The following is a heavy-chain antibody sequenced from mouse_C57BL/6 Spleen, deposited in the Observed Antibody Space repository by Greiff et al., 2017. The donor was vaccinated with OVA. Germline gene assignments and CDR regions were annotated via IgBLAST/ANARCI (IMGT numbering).Heavy chain of an antibody. CDR3: AREKNYGNLDAMDY. CDR1: GYAFSSSW. V-gene: IGHV1-82*01. CDR2: IYPGDGDT. D-gene: IGHD2-1*01. J-gene: IGHJ4*01. Sequence: VQLQQSGPELVKPGASVKISCKASGYAFSSSWMNWVKQRPGKGLEWIGRIYPGDGDTNYNGKFKGKATLTADKSSSTAYMQLSSLTSEDSAVYFCAREKNYGNLDAMDYWGQGTSVTVSS.